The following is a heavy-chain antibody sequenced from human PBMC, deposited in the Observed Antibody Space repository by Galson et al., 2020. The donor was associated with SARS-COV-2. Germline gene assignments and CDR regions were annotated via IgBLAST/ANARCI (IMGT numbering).Heavy chain of an antibody. CDR1: GGSISSSSYY. CDR3: ARHASGYYYDSSFDY. CDR2: IYYSGST. D-gene: IGHD3-22*01. V-gene: IGHV4-39*07. J-gene: IGHJ4*02. Sequence: SETLSLTCTVPGGSISSSSYYWGWIRQPPGKGLEWIGNIYYSGSTYYNPSLQSRVTISVDTSKNQFSLKLSSVTAADTAVYYCARHASGYYYDSSFDYWGQGTLVTVSS.